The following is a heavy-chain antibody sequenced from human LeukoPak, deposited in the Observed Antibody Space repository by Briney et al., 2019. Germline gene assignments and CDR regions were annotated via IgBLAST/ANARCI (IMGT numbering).Heavy chain of an antibody. Sequence: PVGSLRLPCAASGFTFDDYAMHWVRQAPWKGLEGVSLISWDGGSTYYVDSVKGRFTISRDNSKNSLYLQMNSLRAEGSALYYCAKGSSGWGVGYLDYWGKGTLVTVSS. D-gene: IGHD6-19*01. CDR3: AKGSSGWGVGYLDY. CDR2: ISWDGGST. J-gene: IGHJ4*02. V-gene: IGHV3-43D*03. CDR1: GFTFDDYA.